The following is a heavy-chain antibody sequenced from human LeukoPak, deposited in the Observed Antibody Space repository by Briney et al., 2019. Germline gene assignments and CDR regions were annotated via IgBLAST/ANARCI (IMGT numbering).Heavy chain of an antibody. CDR2: INHSGST. Sequence: SETLSLTCAVYGGSSSGYYWSWIRQPPGKGLEWIGEINHSGSTNYNPSLKSRVTISVDTSKNQFSLKLSSVTAADTAVYYCARIKGGSSSGWYGFDYWGQGTLVTVSS. V-gene: IGHV4-34*01. CDR1: GGSSSGYY. CDR3: ARIKGGSSSGWYGFDY. D-gene: IGHD6-19*01. J-gene: IGHJ4*02.